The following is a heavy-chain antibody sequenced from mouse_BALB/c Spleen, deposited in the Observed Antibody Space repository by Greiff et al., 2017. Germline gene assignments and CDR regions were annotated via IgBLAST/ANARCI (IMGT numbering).Heavy chain of an antibody. Sequence: QVQLQQSGAELVRPGTSVKVSCKASGYAFTNYLIEWVKQRPGQGLEWIGVINPGSGGTNYNEKFKGKATLTADKSSSTAYMQLSSLTSDDSAVYFCARETYYPSWFAYWGQGTLVTVSA. CDR2: INPGSGGT. CDR3: ARETYYPSWFAY. CDR1: GYAFTNYL. V-gene: IGHV1-54*03. J-gene: IGHJ3*01. D-gene: IGHD1-1*01.